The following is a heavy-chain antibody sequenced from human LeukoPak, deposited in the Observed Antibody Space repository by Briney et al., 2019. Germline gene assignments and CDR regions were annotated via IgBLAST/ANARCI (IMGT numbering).Heavy chain of an antibody. Sequence: RPSETLSLTCTVSGGSINSGDNYWSWIRQPPGKGLEWIGYIYYRGTAYYNPSLKSRLTISVDTSKNQFSLKLTSVTAADTALHYCARIQGNAYCGWDYFDYWGQGALVTVSS. J-gene: IGHJ4*02. D-gene: IGHD5-18*01. CDR2: IYYRGTA. CDR3: ARIQGNAYCGWDYFDY. CDR1: GGSINSGDNY. V-gene: IGHV4-30-4*01.